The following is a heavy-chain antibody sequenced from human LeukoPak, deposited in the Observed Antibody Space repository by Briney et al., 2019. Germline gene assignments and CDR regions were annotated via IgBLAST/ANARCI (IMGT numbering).Heavy chain of an antibody. J-gene: IGHJ4*02. V-gene: IGHV1-3*01. CDR2: INAGNGNT. Sequence: ASVKVSCKASGCTFTSYAMHWVRQAPGQRLEWMGWINAGNGNTKYSQKFQGRVTIARDTSASTAYMELSSLRSEDTAVYYCARPRGDNWNHYYYFDYWGQGTLVTVSS. CDR3: ARPRGDNWNHYYYFDY. CDR1: GCTFTSYA. D-gene: IGHD1-14*01.